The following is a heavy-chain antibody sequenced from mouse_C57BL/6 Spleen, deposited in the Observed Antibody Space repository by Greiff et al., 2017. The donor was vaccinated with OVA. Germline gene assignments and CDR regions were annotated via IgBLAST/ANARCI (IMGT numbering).Heavy chain of an antibody. CDR2: IYPGGGYT. CDR3: ARSIYDGYYVRYFDV. D-gene: IGHD2-3*01. J-gene: IGHJ1*03. CDR1: GYTFTNYW. V-gene: IGHV1-63*01. Sequence: VQLQQSGAELVRPGPSVKMSCKASGYTFTNYWIGWAKQRPGHGLEWIGDIYPGGGYTNYNEKFKGKATLTADKSSSTAYMQFSSLTSEDSAIYYCARSIYDGYYVRYFDVWGTGTTVTVSS.